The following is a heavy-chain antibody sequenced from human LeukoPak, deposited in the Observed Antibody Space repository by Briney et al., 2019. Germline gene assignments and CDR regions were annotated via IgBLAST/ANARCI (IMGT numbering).Heavy chain of an antibody. Sequence: GTSVKVSCKASGFTFTSSAVQWVRQARGQRLEWIGWIVVGSGNTNYAQKFQERVTITRDMSTSTAYMELSSLRSEDTAVYYCAAGAYVLRYFDWLPSSPFVPWGQGTLVTVSS. V-gene: IGHV1-58*01. CDR3: AAGAYVLRYFDWLPSSPFVP. CDR1: GFTFTSSA. J-gene: IGHJ5*02. D-gene: IGHD3-9*01. CDR2: IVVGSGNT.